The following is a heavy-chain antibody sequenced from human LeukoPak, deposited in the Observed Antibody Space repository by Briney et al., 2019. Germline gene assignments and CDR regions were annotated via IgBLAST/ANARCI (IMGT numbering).Heavy chain of an antibody. Sequence: GASVKVSCKVSGYTLTELSMHWVRQAPGKGLEWMGGFDPEDGETIYAQKFQGRVTMTEDTSTDTAYMELSSLRSEDTAVYYCATGHNRLGKSHLTQSYHLLGIDVWGQGTTVTVSS. CDR1: GYTLTELS. D-gene: IGHD3-16*01. J-gene: IGHJ6*02. V-gene: IGHV1-24*01. CDR2: FDPEDGET. CDR3: ATGHNRLGKSHLTQSYHLLGIDV.